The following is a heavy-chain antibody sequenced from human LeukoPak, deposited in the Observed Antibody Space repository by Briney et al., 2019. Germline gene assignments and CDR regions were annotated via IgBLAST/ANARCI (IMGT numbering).Heavy chain of an antibody. D-gene: IGHD4-17*01. Sequence: PGGSLRLSCAASGFTFSSYSMNWVRQAPGKGLEWVANIKQDGSEKYYVDSVKGRFTISRDNAKNSLYLQMNSLRAEDTAVYYCARETYGDYIWGQGTLVTVSS. CDR1: GFTFSSYS. CDR3: ARETYGDYI. V-gene: IGHV3-7*01. CDR2: IKQDGSEK. J-gene: IGHJ4*02.